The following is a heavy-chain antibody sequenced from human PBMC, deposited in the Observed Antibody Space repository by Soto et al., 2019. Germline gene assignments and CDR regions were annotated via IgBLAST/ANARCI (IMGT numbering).Heavy chain of an antibody. D-gene: IGHD6-19*01. V-gene: IGHV3-23*01. CDR3: VILADGKFDL. Sequence: EGFLLGSGGGLVQPGGSLRLSCSASGCNFGRNSMAWVRQAPGKGLEYVASISDTSHRIFHADPLKGRFTISRDNSRNRLYLEMKSLRAEDTALYYCVILADGKFDLWGQGTLVIVSS. CDR2: ISDTSHRI. J-gene: IGHJ5*02. CDR1: GCNFGRNS.